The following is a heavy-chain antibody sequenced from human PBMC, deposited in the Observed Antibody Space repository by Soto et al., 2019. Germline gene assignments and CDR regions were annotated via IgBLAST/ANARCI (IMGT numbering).Heavy chain of an antibody. CDR2: ISSGGGSP. CDR1: GFTFSNYA. CDR3: AKGGGRIVPRHFDN. J-gene: IGHJ4*02. D-gene: IGHD1-26*01. Sequence: GGSMRLSCAASGFTFSNYAMSWVRQAPGKGLEWVSGISSGGGSPYNADSVKGRFSISRDNSKNTLYLQMNSLRAEDTAVYYCAKGGGRIVPRHFDNWGQGILVTVSS. V-gene: IGHV3-23*01.